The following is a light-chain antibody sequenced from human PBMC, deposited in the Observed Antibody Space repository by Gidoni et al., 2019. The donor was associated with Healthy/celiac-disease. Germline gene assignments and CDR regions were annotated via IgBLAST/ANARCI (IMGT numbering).Light chain of an antibody. J-gene: IGKJ4*01. CDR1: QGISKY. CDR2: AAS. CDR3: QKYNSAPLT. Sequence: DIQMTQSPSSLSASVGDRVTITCRASQGISKYLAWYQQKPERAPKVLIYAASTFQSVVPSRFSGGGSGADFTLTSSSLQPEDVATYYCQKYNSAPLTFGGGTKVEFK. V-gene: IGKV1-27*01.